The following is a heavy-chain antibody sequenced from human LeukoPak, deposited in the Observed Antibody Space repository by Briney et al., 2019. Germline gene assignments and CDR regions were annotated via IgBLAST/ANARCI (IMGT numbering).Heavy chain of an antibody. CDR3: SASNHLWLRGLFDY. CDR2: VYYRPST. J-gene: IGHJ4*02. V-gene: IGHV4-59*01. Sequence: RAETLSLTWSVSGDSMSTDYWGWVRQPGGRGMEWVGYVYYRPSTDYTPSLKSRVTISIDTSKKQFPLNLSSVTAADTAVYYCSASNHLWLRGLFDYWGQGTLVTVSS. CDR1: GDSMSTDY. D-gene: IGHD3-9*01.